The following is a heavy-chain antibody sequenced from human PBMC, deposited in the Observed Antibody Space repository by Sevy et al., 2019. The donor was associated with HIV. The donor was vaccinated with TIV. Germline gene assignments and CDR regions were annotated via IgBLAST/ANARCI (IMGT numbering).Heavy chain of an antibody. Sequence: GGSLRLSCAASGFTFSSFGMHWVRQAPGKGLEWVAVIWFDGSNTYYADSVKGRFTISRDIAKNTLHLQMNSLRAEDTAVFCCGMCLDFYDSGDYGPALMSDFWGHGTLVTVSS. J-gene: IGHJ4*01. CDR3: GMCLDFYDSGDYGPALMSDF. V-gene: IGHV3-33*01. CDR2: IWFDGSNT. CDR1: GFTFSSFG. D-gene: IGHD3-16*01.